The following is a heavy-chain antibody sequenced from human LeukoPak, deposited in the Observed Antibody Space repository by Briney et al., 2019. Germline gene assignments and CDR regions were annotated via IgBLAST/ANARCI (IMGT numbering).Heavy chain of an antibody. Sequence: GGSLRLSCAASGFTFSNYAMSWVRQAPGKGLEWVSTISGSGGATYYADSVKGRFTISRDNSKNTQYVQMNSLRAEDTAVYYCAKVGYSYAPRNIDYWGQGTLVTVSS. D-gene: IGHD5-18*01. V-gene: IGHV3-23*01. J-gene: IGHJ4*02. CDR3: AKVGYSYAPRNIDY. CDR2: ISGSGGAT. CDR1: GFTFSNYA.